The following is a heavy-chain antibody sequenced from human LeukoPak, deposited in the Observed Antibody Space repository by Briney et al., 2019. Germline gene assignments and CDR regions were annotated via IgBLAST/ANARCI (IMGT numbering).Heavy chain of an antibody. J-gene: IGHJ4*02. D-gene: IGHD6-19*01. CDR3: ARGEQWLVEGYFDY. V-gene: IGHV4-59*10. Sequence: SETLSLTCAVYGGSFSGYYWSWIRQPAGKGLEWIGRIYTSGSTNYNPSLKSRVTISVDTSKNQFSLKLSSVTAADTAVYYCARGEQWLVEGYFDYWGQGTLVTVSS. CDR1: GGSFSGYY. CDR2: IYTSGST.